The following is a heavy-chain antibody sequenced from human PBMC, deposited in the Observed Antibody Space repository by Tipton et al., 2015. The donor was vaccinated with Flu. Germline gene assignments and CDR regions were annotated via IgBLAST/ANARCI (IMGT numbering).Heavy chain of an antibody. CDR2: VHYSGST. CDR1: GGSISSSSYH. CDR3: VRGGGSSSGRWFDP. V-gene: IGHV4-39*07. D-gene: IGHD3-10*01. J-gene: IGHJ5*02. Sequence: TLSLTCTVSGGSISSSSYHWGWIRQPPGMGLEWIGSVHYSGSTYQNPSLESRVTISVDTSKNQFSLKLTYVTAADTAVYYCVRGGGSSSGRWFDPWGRGTLVTVSS.